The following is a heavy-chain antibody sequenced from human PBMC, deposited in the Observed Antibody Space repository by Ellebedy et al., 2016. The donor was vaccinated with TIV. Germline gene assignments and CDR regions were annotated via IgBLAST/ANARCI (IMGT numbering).Heavy chain of an antibody. Sequence: ASVKVSYKASGGPFSGSAISWVRQAPGQGLEWMGGINPIFGTANYAKKFQGRVTITADEFTNTAYMERSSLRTDDTAMYFCAKRRGYNYGDFDYWGQGTLVTVSS. CDR2: INPIFGTA. CDR1: GGPFSGSA. J-gene: IGHJ4*02. V-gene: IGHV1-69*13. D-gene: IGHD5-18*01. CDR3: AKRRGYNYGDFDY.